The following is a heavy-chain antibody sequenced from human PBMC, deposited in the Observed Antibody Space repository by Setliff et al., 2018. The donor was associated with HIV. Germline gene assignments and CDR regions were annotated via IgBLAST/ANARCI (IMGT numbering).Heavy chain of an antibody. J-gene: IGHJ5*02. V-gene: IGHV3-7*01. CDR3: GRVTYSSGQRGIDL. CDR1: GFTFSSAW. CDR2: ISPDGSAT. Sequence: GFTFSSAWMGWVRQAPAKGLEWVANISPDGSATYYVDSVKGRFTVSRDNAKNTMYLEMKSLRADDTAVYYCGRVTYSSGQRGIDLWGQGTLVTVSS. D-gene: IGHD3-22*01.